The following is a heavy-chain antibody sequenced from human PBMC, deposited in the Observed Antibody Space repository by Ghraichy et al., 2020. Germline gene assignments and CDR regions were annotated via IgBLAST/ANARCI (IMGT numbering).Heavy chain of an antibody. CDR2: IYHTGST. V-gene: IGHV4-4*02. Sequence: SETLSLTCTVSGGSISHSNWWSWVRQPPVKGLEWIGDIYHTGSTDFNPSLKSRVTISVDKSKNHFSLKVTSVTAADTAVYYCARDMRYYGSGTYLLHGMDVWVQGTTVTVSS. D-gene: IGHD3-10*01. J-gene: IGHJ6*02. CDR1: GGSISHSNW. CDR3: ARDMRYYGSGTYLLHGMDV.